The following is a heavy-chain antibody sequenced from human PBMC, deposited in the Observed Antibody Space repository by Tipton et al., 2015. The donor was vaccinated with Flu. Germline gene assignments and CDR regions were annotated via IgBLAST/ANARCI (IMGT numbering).Heavy chain of an antibody. CDR1: GFTFSSYD. V-gene: IGHV3-13*01. CDR3: ARGVRAIAVVIAIEYYFDY. CDR2: IGTAGDT. Sequence: SLRLSCAASGFTFSSYDMHWVRQATGKGLEWVSAIGTAGDTYYPGSVKGRFTISRENAKNSLYLQMNSLRAGDTAVYYCARGVRAIAVVIAIEYYFDYWGQGTLVTVSS. D-gene: IGHD2-21*01. J-gene: IGHJ4*02.